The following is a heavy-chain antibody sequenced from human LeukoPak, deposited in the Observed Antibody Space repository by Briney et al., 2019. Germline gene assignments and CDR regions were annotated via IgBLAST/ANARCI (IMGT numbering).Heavy chain of an antibody. CDR2: ISGSGGST. CDR3: AKGDSSGWYYFDY. D-gene: IGHD6-19*01. CDR1: GFTFSSYA. Sequence: GSLRLSCAASGFTFSSYAMSWVRQAPGKGLEWVSGISGSGGSTYYADSVKGRFTMSRDNSKNTLYLQMNSLRAEDTALYYCAKGDSSGWYYFDYWGQGTLVTVSS. V-gene: IGHV3-23*01. J-gene: IGHJ4*02.